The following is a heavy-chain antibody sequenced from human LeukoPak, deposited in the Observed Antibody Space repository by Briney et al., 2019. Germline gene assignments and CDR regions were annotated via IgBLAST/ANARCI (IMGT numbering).Heavy chain of an antibody. D-gene: IGHD6-13*01. CDR3: ARDSRGRHWYFDY. V-gene: IGHV4-59*01. J-gene: IGHJ4*02. Sequence: SETLSLTCTVSGGSISSYYWSWIRQPPGEGLEWIGYIYYSGSTNYNPSLKSRVTISVDTSKNQFSLKLSSVTAADTAVYCCARDSRGRHWYFDYWGQGTLVTVSS. CDR2: IYYSGST. CDR1: GGSISSYY.